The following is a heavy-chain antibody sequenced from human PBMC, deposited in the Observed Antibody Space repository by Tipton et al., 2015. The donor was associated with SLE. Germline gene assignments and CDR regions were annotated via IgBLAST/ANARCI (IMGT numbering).Heavy chain of an antibody. J-gene: IGHJ6*02. CDR2: IYYSGST. V-gene: IGHV4-31*03. Sequence: TLSLTCTVSGGSISSGGYYWSWIRQHPGKGLEWIGYIYYSGSTYYNPSLKSRVTISVDTSKNQFSLKLSSVTAADTAVYYCARDRYFDYYYGMDVRGQGTTVTVSS. CDR3: ARDRYFDYYYGMDV. CDR1: GGSISSGGYY. D-gene: IGHD3-9*01.